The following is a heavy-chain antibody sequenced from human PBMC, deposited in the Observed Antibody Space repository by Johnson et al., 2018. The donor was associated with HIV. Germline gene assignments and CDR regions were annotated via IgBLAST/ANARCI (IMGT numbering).Heavy chain of an antibody. V-gene: IGHV3-66*02. Sequence: EVQLVESGGGLVQPGGSLRLSCAASRFSVSSNYMTWVRQAPGKGLEWVSVIYSGGSTYYADSVRGRFTISRDNAKNTLFLEMNSLRAEDTAVYYCAKGNYYDSSGYYGSTHAFDIWGQGTMVTVSS. D-gene: IGHD3-22*01. CDR1: RFSVSSNY. CDR2: IYSGGST. CDR3: AKGNYYDSSGYYGSTHAFDI. J-gene: IGHJ3*02.